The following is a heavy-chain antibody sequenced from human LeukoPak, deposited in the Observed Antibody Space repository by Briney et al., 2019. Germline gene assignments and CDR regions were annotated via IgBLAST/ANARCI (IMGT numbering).Heavy chain of an antibody. J-gene: IGHJ4*02. V-gene: IGHV3-11*01. D-gene: IGHD4-17*01. CDR2: ISRTGNTI. Sequence: YISRTGNTIYYRDSVKGRFTISRDNANNQLHLQMDNLRAEDTAVYFCARDLGSSTVTTAFDYWGQGTLVTVSS. CDR3: ARDLGSSTVTTAFDY.